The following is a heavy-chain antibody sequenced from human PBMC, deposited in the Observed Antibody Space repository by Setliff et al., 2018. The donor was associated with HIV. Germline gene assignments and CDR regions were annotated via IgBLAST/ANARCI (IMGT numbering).Heavy chain of an antibody. CDR1: SGSIHSGSYY. D-gene: IGHD2-21*01. V-gene: IGHV4-61*02. J-gene: IGHJ6*02. CDR3: ARSYCGGGLCFRGLDL. Sequence: SETLSLTCIVSSGSIHSGSYYWSWIRQPVGKGLEWIGRIYTSGSTDYNPSLKSRVAISVETSKNQFSLKLTSVTAADTAVYYCARSYCGGGLCFRGLDLWGQGTTVTVSS. CDR2: IYTSGST.